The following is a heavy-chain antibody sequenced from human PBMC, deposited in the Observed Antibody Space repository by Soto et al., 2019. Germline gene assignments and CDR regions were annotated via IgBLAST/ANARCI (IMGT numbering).Heavy chain of an antibody. CDR1: GFGFSSYW. CDR2: IKQDGSER. D-gene: IGHD2-15*01. V-gene: IGHV3-7*05. J-gene: IGHJ3*02. CDR3: ARARSGGTNLDAFDI. Sequence: GGSLRLSCAASGFGFSSYWMSWVRQAPGKGLEWVANIKQDGSERYYVDSVKGRFTISRDNAKNSLYLQMNSLRAEDTAVYYCARARSGGTNLDAFDIWGQGTMVTVSS.